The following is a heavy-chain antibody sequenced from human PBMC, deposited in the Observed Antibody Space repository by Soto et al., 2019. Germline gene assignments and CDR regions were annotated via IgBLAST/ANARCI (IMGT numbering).Heavy chain of an antibody. CDR2: IYYSGST. CDR3: ARDAISGWHTPGYFDY. CDR1: CGSISSGGYY. D-gene: IGHD6-19*01. V-gene: IGHV4-31*03. J-gene: IGHJ4*02. Sequence: SETLSLTCTFSCGSISSGGYYWSWIRQHPGKGLEWIGYIYYSGSTYYNPSLKSRVTISVDTSKNQFSLKLSSVTAADTAVYYCARDAISGWHTPGYFDYWGQGTLVTVSS.